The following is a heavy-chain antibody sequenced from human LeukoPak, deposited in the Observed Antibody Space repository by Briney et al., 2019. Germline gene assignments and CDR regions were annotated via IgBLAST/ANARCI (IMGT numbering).Heavy chain of an antibody. D-gene: IGHD6-6*01. J-gene: IGHJ3*01. CDR1: GGSMDNTNLY. Sequence: PSETLSLTCTVSGGSMDNTNLYWTWIRQPAGKRLEWIGRIYTSGGTSYNPSLTSRVTLSVDKSNNQFSLNLGSVTAADTGVYYCVGRGSSSGTFDVWGPGTMVIVSS. CDR2: IYTSGGT. CDR3: VGRGSSSGTFDV. V-gene: IGHV4-4*07.